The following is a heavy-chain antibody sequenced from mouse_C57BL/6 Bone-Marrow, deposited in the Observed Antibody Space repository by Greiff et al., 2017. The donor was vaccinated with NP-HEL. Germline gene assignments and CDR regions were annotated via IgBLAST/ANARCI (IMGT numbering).Heavy chain of an antibody. CDR2: IYPRSGNP. CDR1: GYTFTSYG. J-gene: IGHJ3*01. Sequence: VQRVESGAELARPGASVKLSCKASGYTFTSYGISWVKQRTGQGLEWIGEIYPRSGNPYYNEKFKGKATLTADKSSSTAYMELRSLTSEDSAVYFCAREGSYDYDYAYWGQGTLVTVSA. V-gene: IGHV1-81*01. CDR3: AREGSYDYDYAY. D-gene: IGHD2-4*01.